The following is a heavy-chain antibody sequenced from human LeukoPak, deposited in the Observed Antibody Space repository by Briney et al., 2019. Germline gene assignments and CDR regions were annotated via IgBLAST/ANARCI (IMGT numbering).Heavy chain of an antibody. CDR1: GFTFSSYA. J-gene: IGHJ6*02. CDR2: ISYDGSNK. CDR3: ARDMVTLYYYYYGMDV. D-gene: IGHD4-23*01. V-gene: IGHV3-30-3*01. Sequence: PGGSLRLSCAASGFTFSSYAMHWVHQAPGKGLEWVAVISYDGSNKYYADSVKGRFTISRDNSKNTLYLQMNSLRAEDTAVYYCARDMVTLYYYYYGMDVWGQGTTVTVSS.